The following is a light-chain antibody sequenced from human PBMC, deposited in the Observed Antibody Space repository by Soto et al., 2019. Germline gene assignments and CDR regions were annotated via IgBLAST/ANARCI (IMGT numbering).Light chain of an antibody. CDR1: RGIRDD. Sequence: AIQLTQSPPSLSASVGDTVIITCRASRGIRDDLGWFQQKPGQAPKLLIYAASTVYSDVALRFSGSGSGRDFTLTISSLQPEDSATYYCLQDFNYPWTFGQGTKVEIK. J-gene: IGKJ1*01. V-gene: IGKV1-6*01. CDR2: AAS. CDR3: LQDFNYPWT.